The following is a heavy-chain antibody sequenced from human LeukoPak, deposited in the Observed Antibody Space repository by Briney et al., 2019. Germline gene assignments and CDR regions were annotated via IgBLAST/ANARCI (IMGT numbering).Heavy chain of an antibody. D-gene: IGHD6-19*01. Sequence: GGTLRLSCAVSGLTLSSYGMRWVRQAPGKGLEWVSGISGSGDSTYYADSVKGRFTISRDNSKNTLYLQMNSLRAEDTAVYYCARRSGIAVAGAFDYWGQGTLVTVSS. V-gene: IGHV3-23*01. CDR2: ISGSGDST. J-gene: IGHJ4*02. CDR1: GLTLSSYG. CDR3: ARRSGIAVAGAFDY.